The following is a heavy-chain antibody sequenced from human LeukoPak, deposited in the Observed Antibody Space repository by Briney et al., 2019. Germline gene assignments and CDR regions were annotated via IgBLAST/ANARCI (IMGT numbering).Heavy chain of an antibody. CDR3: ARTAGRGVDDAFDI. CDR2: VFHTGST. J-gene: IGHJ3*02. V-gene: IGHV4-59*08. CDR1: GGFISNYY. Sequence: PSETLSLTCTVSGGFISNYYWTWIRQPPGKGLEWIGYVFHTGSTDYNPSLKSRVTTSIQTSKNQFSLRLSSMTAADTAVYYCARTAGRGVDDAFDIWGQGTMVTVSS. D-gene: IGHD6-19*01.